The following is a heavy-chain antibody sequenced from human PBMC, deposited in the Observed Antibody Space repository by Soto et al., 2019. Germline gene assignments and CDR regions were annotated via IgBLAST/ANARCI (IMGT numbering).Heavy chain of an antibody. J-gene: IGHJ6*02. V-gene: IGHV7-4-1*01. CDR2: INTNTGNP. CDR3: ARDGLVGATGYYYGMDV. CDR1: GYTFTSYA. Sequence: ASVKVSCKASGYTFTSYAMNWVRQAPGQGLEWMGWINTNTGNPTYARGFTGRFVFSLDTSVSTAYLQICSLKAEDTAVYYCARDGLVGATGYYYGMDVWGQGTTVTVSS. D-gene: IGHD1-26*01.